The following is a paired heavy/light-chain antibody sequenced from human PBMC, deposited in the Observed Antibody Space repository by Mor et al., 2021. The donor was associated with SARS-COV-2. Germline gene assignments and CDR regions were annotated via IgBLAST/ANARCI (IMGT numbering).Light chain of an antibody. J-gene: IGKJ1*01. Sequence: EIVLTQSPGTLSLSPGERATLSCRASQSVSSSYLAWYQQKPGQAPRLLIYGASSRATGIPDRFSGSGSGTDFTLTISRLEPEDFAVYYCQQYGSSPLAFGQGTKVEIK. CDR2: GAS. CDR3: QQYGSSPLA. CDR1: QSVSSSY. V-gene: IGKV3-20*01.
Heavy chain of an antibody. CDR2: IYYSGST. CDR3: ARDCRIVATIRGDYYYYYGMDV. Sequence: QVQLQESGPGLVKPSQTLSLTCTVSGGSISSGGYYWSWIRQHPGKGLEWIGYIYYSGSTYYNPSLKSRVTISVDTSKNQFSLKLSSVTAADTAVYYCARDCRIVATIRGDYYYYYGMDVWGQGTTVTVSS. J-gene: IGHJ6*02. V-gene: IGHV4-31*03. CDR1: GGSISSGGYY. D-gene: IGHD5-12*01.